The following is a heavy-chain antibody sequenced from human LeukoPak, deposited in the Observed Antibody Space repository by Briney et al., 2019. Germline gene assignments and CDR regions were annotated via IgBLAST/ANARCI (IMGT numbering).Heavy chain of an antibody. V-gene: IGHV4-31*03. CDR1: GGSISSGGYY. CDR2: IYYSGST. CDR3: ARGRNYDFWSGYPRLDGMDV. D-gene: IGHD3-3*01. J-gene: IGHJ6*02. Sequence: PSETLSPTCTVSGGSISSGGYYWSWIRQHPGKGLEWIGYIYYSGSTYYNPSLKSRVTISVDTSKNQFSLKLSSVTAADTAVYYCARGRNYDFWSGYPRLDGMDVWGQGTTVTVSS.